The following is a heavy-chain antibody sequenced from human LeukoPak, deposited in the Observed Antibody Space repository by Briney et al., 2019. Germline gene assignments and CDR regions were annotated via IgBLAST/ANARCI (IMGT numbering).Heavy chain of an antibody. J-gene: IGHJ2*01. CDR1: GDSISSGDYY. V-gene: IGHV4-61*02. Sequence: SETLSLTCTVSGDSISSGDYYWSWIRQPAGKGLEWIGRISSSGSTNYNPSLKSRVTISVDTSKNQFSLKLSPVTAADTAVYYCARQYSDILTGYHRGELYWYFDLWGRGTLVTVSS. D-gene: IGHD3-9*01. CDR3: ARQYSDILTGYHRGELYWYFDL. CDR2: ISSSGST.